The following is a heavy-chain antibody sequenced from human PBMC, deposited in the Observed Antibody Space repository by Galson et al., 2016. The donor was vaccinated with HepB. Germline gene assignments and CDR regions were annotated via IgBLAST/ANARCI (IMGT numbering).Heavy chain of an antibody. CDR3: VRDPYNLNWYDF. CDR2: LSSHGNE. D-gene: IGHD1-1*01. J-gene: IGHJ5*01. V-gene: IGHV3-30-3*01. Sequence: SLRLSCAASGFNFTTYGFHWVRQAPGKGLEWVALLSSHGNEDYAGSVKGRFTVSRDNSKKTVFLEMNTLGPADTAVYYCVRDPYNLNWYDFWGQGTLVTVSS. CDR1: GFNFTTYG.